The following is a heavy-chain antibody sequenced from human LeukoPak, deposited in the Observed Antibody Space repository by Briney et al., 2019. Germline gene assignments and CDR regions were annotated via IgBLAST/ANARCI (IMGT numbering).Heavy chain of an antibody. V-gene: IGHV3-30*18. Sequence: PGRSLRLSCAASGFTFSSYGMHWVRQAPGKGLEWVAVISYDGSNKYYADSVKGRFTISSNNSKNTMYLQMNSLRAEDTAVYYCAKAELLWFGELSFDYWGQGTLVTVSS. CDR2: ISYDGSNK. CDR1: GFTFSSYG. D-gene: IGHD3-10*01. CDR3: AKAELLWFGELSFDY. J-gene: IGHJ4*02.